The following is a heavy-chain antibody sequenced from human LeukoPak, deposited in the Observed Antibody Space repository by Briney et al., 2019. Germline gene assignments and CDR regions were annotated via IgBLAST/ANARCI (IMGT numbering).Heavy chain of an antibody. CDR2: ITRRGNNM. CDR1: GFNFSNFY. V-gene: IGHV3-11*01. J-gene: IGHJ3*02. Sequence: PGGSLRLSCEASGFNFSNFYMNWIRQAPGKGLKWVSYITRRGNNMFYADSVKGRFTISRDNAKNSLFLQMNSLTAEDTAVYYCVRDRPVLRSSNWYDGYDIWGPGTTVTVSS. CDR3: VRDRPVLRSSNWYDGYDI. D-gene: IGHD5-24*01.